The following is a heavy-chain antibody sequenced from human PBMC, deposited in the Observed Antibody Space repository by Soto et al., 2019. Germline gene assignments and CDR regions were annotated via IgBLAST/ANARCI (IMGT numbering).Heavy chain of an antibody. Sequence: GGSLRLSCAASGFTFSSYGMHWVRQAPGKGLEWVAVIWYDGSNKYYADSVKGRFTISRDNSKNTLYLQMNSLRAEDTAVYYCARTLGQLRFIDYWGQGTLVTVSS. CDR2: IWYDGSNK. J-gene: IGHJ4*02. CDR3: ARTLGQLRFIDY. CDR1: GFTFSSYG. D-gene: IGHD3-3*01. V-gene: IGHV3-33*01.